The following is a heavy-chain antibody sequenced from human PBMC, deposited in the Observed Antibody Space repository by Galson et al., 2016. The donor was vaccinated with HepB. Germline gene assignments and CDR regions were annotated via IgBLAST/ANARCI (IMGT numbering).Heavy chain of an antibody. CDR1: GYSFTKYA. J-gene: IGHJ6*02. D-gene: IGHD6-13*01. CDR3: ARALEAAAGKTFYYFGMDV. Sequence: SVKVSCKASGYSFTKYAMHWVRRAPGQGYEWMGWINEANSDTKYSPKFKGRATMTSDTFASTAYLERSSLTSEDTAIYYCARALEAAAGKTFYYFGMDVWGQGTTVIVSS. V-gene: IGHV1-3*01. CDR2: INEANSDT.